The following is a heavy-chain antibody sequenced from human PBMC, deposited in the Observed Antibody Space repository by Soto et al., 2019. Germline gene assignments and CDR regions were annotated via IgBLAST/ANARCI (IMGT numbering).Heavy chain of an antibody. V-gene: IGHV6-1*01. CDR2: TYFRSKWYN. D-gene: IGHD5-12*01. J-gene: IGHJ5*02. CDR3: AKGSNLGPKTGYAFDP. CDR1: GDSVSSNTAS. Sequence: SLTCAISGDSVSSNTASCNWIRQSPSRGLEWLGRTYFRSKWYNDYAVSVKSRIIINPDTSNNQFSLQLNSVTPEDTAVYFCAKGSNLGPKTGYAFDPWGQGIMVTVSS.